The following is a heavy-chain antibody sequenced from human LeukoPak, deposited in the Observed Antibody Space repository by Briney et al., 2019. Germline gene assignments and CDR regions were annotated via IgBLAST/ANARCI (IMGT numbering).Heavy chain of an antibody. V-gene: IGHV4-31*03. D-gene: IGHD3-10*01. J-gene: IGHJ5*02. CDR3: ARARVTMVRGVNWFDP. CDR1: GGSISRGGYY. CDR2: IYYSGST. Sequence: SQTLSLTCTVSGGSISRGGYYWSWIRQHPGRGLEWIGYIYYSGSTYYNPSLKSRVTISVDTSKNQFSLKLSSVTAADTAVYYCARARVTMVRGVNWFDPWGQGTLVTVSS.